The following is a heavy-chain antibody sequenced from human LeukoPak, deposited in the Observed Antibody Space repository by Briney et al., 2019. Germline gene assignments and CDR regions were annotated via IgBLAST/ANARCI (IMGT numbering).Heavy chain of an antibody. D-gene: IGHD2-21*01. CDR2: IKGDGSST. V-gene: IGHV3-74*01. Sequence: VGSLRLSCAASEFTFSSYWMHWVRQAPGKGLVWVSRIKGDGSSTTYADSVKGRFTISRDNAKNTLYLQMNSLTAEDTAVYYCARGAYCGVDCPLPNSLYWGRGTLVTVSS. J-gene: IGHJ4*02. CDR1: EFTFSSYW. CDR3: ARGAYCGVDCPLPNSLY.